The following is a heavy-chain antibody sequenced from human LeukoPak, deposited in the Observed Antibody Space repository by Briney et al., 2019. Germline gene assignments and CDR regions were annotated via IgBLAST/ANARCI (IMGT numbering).Heavy chain of an antibody. V-gene: IGHV3-74*03. CDR2: INNDGSYT. CDR1: GFTIGSYW. Sequence: GGSLRLSCAASGFTIGSYWMYWVRQAPGKGLVWVSRINNDGSYTTYTDSVKGRFTISRDNAKNTLYLQMNSLRAEDTAVYYCTRDLGSSAWYLYFDLWGRGTLVTVSS. J-gene: IGHJ2*01. D-gene: IGHD6-19*01. CDR3: TRDLGSSAWYLYFDL.